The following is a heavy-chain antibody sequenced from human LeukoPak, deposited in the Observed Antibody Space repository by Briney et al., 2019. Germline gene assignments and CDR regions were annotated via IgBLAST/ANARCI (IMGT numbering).Heavy chain of an antibody. CDR2: INPNSGGT. CDR1: GYTFTGYY. V-gene: IGHV1-2*02. D-gene: IGHD1-14*01. CDR3: ARDFFDTANRPFYFDY. Sequence: ASVKVSCKASGYTFTGYYMHWVRQAPGQGLEWMGWINPNSGGTNYAQKFQGRVTMTRDTSISTAYMELSRLRSDDTAVYYCARDFFDTANRPFYFDYWGQGTLVTVSS. J-gene: IGHJ4*02.